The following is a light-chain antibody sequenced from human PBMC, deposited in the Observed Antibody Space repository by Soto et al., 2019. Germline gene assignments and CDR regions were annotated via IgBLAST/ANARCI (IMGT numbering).Light chain of an antibody. CDR1: SSDVGGYDY. Sequence: QSVLTQPASVSGSPGQSIIISCTGTSSDVGGYDYVSWYQHHPGKAPKLMIYDVSNRPSGVSNRFSGSKSGNTASLTISGLQAEDEADYYCSSDTSSSLYVFGTGTKVTVL. CDR3: SSDTSSSLYV. CDR2: DVS. V-gene: IGLV2-14*03. J-gene: IGLJ1*01.